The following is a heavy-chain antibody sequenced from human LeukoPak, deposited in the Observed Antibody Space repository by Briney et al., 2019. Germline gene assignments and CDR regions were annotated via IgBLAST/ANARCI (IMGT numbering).Heavy chain of an antibody. CDR2: INHSGST. Sequence: KPSETLSLTCAVYGGSFSGYYWSWIRQPPGKGLEWIGEINHSGSTNYNPSLKSRVTISVDTSKNQFSLKLSSVTAADTAVYYCARVSGHGNDYWGQGTLVTVSS. CDR3: ARVSGHGNDY. CDR1: GGSFSGYY. D-gene: IGHD3-3*01. V-gene: IGHV4-34*01. J-gene: IGHJ4*02.